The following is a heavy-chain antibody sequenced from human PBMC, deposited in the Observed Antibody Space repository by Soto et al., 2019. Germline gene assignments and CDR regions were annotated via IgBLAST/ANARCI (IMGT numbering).Heavy chain of an antibody. J-gene: IGHJ5*02. CDR3: ARVAIVRGYSYGYWFDP. Sequence: PGGSLRLSCAASGFTFSSSAMSWVRQAPGKGLEWVSAISGSGGSTYYADSVKGRFTISRDNSKDTLYLQMNSLRAEDTAVYYCARVAIVRGYSYGYWFDPWGQGTLVTVSS. D-gene: IGHD5-18*01. CDR1: GFTFSSSA. V-gene: IGHV3-23*01. CDR2: ISGSGGST.